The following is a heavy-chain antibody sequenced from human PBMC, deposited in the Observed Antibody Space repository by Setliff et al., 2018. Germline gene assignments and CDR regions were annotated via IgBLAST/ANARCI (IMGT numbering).Heavy chain of an antibody. V-gene: IGHV3-23*01. CDR1: GFTFDDYV. CDR2: ISGSGGST. Sequence: GGSLRLSCAASGFTFDDYVMSWVRQAPGKGLEWVSAISGSGGSTYYADSVKGRFTISRDNSDNTLYLQMNSLRDADTAIYYCVKGTLPYCTGPTCYPLDHWGQGTLVTVSS. D-gene: IGHD2-8*02. CDR3: VKGTLPYCTGPTCYPLDH. J-gene: IGHJ4*02.